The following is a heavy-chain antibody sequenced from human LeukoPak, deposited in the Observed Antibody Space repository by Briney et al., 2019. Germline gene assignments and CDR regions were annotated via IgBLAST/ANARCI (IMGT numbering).Heavy chain of an antibody. D-gene: IGHD6-25*01. CDR3: AREVLAAGWYFDL. J-gene: IGHJ2*01. CDR1: GGSISSYY. Sequence: PSETLSLTCTVSGGSISSYYWSWIRQPPGKGLEWIGYIYYSGSTNYNPSLKSRVTISVDTSKNQFSLKLSSVTAADTAVYYCAREVLAAGWYFDLWGRGTLVTVSS. V-gene: IGHV4-59*01. CDR2: IYYSGST.